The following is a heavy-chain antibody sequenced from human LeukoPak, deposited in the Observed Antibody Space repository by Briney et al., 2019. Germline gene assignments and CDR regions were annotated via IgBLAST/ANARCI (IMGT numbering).Heavy chain of an antibody. Sequence: GGSLRLSCAASGFTFSSYSMSWVRQAPGKGLEWVSGIGVSGGGTYYADSVKGRFTISRDDSKNTLYLQMNNLRAEDTAVYYCAKDLFTISWYSFDSWGQGTLVTVSS. CDR3: AKDLFTISWYSFDS. CDR2: IGVSGGGT. D-gene: IGHD6-13*01. V-gene: IGHV3-23*01. J-gene: IGHJ4*02. CDR1: GFTFSSYS.